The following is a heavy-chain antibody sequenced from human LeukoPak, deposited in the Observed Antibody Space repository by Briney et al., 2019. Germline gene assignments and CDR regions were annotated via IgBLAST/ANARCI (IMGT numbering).Heavy chain of an antibody. D-gene: IGHD3-16*02. V-gene: IGHV3-48*03. CDR1: GFTFSSYE. CDR2: ISSSGSTI. CDR3: ARHRTASDY. Sequence: GGSLRLSCAVSGFTFSSYEMNWVRQAPGKGLEWVSYISSSGSTIYYADSVKGRFTISRDNAKNSLYLQVTSLRAEDTAVYYCARHRTASDYWGQGTLVTVSS. J-gene: IGHJ4*02.